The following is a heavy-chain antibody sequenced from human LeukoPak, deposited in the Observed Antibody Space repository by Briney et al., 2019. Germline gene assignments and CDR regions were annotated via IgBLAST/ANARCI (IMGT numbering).Heavy chain of an antibody. Sequence: SETLSLTCTVSGGSISSYYWSWIRQPPGKGLEWIGYFYYSGSTYYNPSLKSRVTISVDTSKNQFSLKLSSVTAADTAVYYCARATVTAYFDYWGQGTLVTVSS. CDR3: ARATVTAYFDY. D-gene: IGHD4-17*01. CDR2: FYYSGST. CDR1: GGSISSYY. V-gene: IGHV4-59*08. J-gene: IGHJ4*02.